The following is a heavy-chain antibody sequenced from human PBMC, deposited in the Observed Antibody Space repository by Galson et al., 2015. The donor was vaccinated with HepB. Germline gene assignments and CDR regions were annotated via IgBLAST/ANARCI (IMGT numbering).Heavy chain of an antibody. CDR3: ARVRWDDDGQLFDY. Sequence: SLRLSCAASGFFFSNYAMHWVRQAPGKGLEWVAVTSNDGSNEYYADSVKGRFTIFRDNSKDTLYLQMASLRIEDTAVYYCARVRWDDDGQLFDYWGQGTLVTVSS. CDR2: TSNDGSNE. V-gene: IGHV3-30-3*01. J-gene: IGHJ4*02. CDR1: GFFFSNYA. D-gene: IGHD1-1*01.